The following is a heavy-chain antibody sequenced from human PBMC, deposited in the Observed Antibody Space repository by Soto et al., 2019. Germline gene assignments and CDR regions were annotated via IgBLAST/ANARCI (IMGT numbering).Heavy chain of an antibody. CDR3: ASVLVYRDGYNSFFSF. CDR1: GYTFTSYG. Sequence: GASVKVSCKASGYTFTSYGISWVRQAPGQGLEWMGWISAYNGNTNYAQKLQGRVTMTTDTSTSTAYMELRSLRSDDTAVYYCASVLVYRDGYNSFFSFCGQGSLVPVSS. J-gene: IGHJ4*02. D-gene: IGHD5-12*01. CDR2: ISAYNGNT. V-gene: IGHV1-18*01.